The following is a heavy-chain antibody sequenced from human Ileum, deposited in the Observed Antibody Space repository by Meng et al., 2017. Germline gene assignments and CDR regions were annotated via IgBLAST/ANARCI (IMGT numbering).Heavy chain of an antibody. D-gene: IGHD3-22*01. J-gene: IGHJ3*02. CDR3: ARYYDSSGRRPGGFDI. V-gene: IGHV4-31*03. Sequence: EQLQESGPGLVKPSETLSRTCTVAGGSTSRGGYYWSWIRQHPGKGLEWSGYIYYSGSTYYNPSLKSRVTISVDTSKNQFSLKLNSVTAADTAGYYCARYYDSSGRRPGGFDIWGQGTMVTVSS. CDR2: IYYSGST. CDR1: GGSTSRGGYY.